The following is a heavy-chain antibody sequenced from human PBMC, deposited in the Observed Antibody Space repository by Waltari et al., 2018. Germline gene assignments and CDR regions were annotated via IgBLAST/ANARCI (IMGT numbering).Heavy chain of an antibody. D-gene: IGHD3-10*01. CDR2: INAGNGNT. CDR3: ARQRAGVDAFDI. V-gene: IGHV1-3*01. J-gene: IGHJ3*02. Sequence: QVQLVQSGAEVKKPGASVKVSCKASGYTFTSYAMHWVRQAPGQRLEWMGWINAGNGNTKYSQKFQGRVTITRDTSASTAYMELSSLRSEDTAVYYCARQRAGVDAFDIWGQGTMVTVSS. CDR1: GYTFTSYA.